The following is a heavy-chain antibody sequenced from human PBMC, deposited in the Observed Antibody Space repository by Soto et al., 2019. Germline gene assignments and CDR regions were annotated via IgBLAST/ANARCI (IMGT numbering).Heavy chain of an antibody. CDR1: GGTFSSYA. D-gene: IGHD3-3*01. CDR3: ARADADYDFWSPPGRYGMDV. J-gene: IGHJ6*02. CDR2: IIPIFGTA. V-gene: IGHV1-69*01. Sequence: QVQLVQSGAEVKKPGSSVKVSCKASGGTFSSYAISWVRQAPGQGLEWMGGIIPIFGTANYAQKFQGRVTITADESTSTAYMELSSLRSEDTAVYYCARADADYDFWSPPGRYGMDVWGQGTTVTVSS.